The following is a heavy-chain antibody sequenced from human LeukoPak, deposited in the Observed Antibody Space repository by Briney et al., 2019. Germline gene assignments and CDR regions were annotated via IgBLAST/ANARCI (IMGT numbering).Heavy chain of an antibody. J-gene: IGHJ4*02. Sequence: GGSLRLSCAAPGFTFSSFSMNWVRQAPGKGLEWASSISSSSSYIYYADSVKGRFTISRDNAKNSLYLQMNSLRAEDTAEYYCARDGYNTFDYWGQGTLVTVSS. V-gene: IGHV3-21*01. CDR3: ARDGYNTFDY. CDR2: ISSSSSYI. CDR1: GFTFSSFS. D-gene: IGHD5-24*01.